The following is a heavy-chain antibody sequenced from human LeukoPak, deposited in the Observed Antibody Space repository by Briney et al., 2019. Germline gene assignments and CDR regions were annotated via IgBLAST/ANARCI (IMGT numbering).Heavy chain of an antibody. CDR2: IYYSGST. Sequence: PSQTLSLTCTVSCGSISSGGYYWSWIRQHPGEGLEWIGNIYYSGSTYYNPSLKSRLTISVDTSKNQFSLKLSSVTAADTAVYYCARALGSSGYGWFDPWGQGTLVTVSS. D-gene: IGHD3-22*01. J-gene: IGHJ5*02. CDR1: CGSISSGGYY. V-gene: IGHV4-31*03. CDR3: ARALGSSGYGWFDP.